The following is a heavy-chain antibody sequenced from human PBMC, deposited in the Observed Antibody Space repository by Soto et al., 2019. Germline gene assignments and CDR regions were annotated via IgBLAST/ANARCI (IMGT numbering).Heavy chain of an antibody. J-gene: IGHJ4*02. Sequence: GSLRLSCAVSGLTFSTYWMSWVRQAPGKGLEWVASINQDGSEEYFVDSMKGRFTISRDNAKNSLSLQMNSLRAEDTALYYCALGTWLQLPRYWGQGALVTVSS. CDR3: ALGTWLQLPRY. D-gene: IGHD5-12*01. CDR1: GLTFSTYW. V-gene: IGHV3-7*02. CDR2: INQDGSEE.